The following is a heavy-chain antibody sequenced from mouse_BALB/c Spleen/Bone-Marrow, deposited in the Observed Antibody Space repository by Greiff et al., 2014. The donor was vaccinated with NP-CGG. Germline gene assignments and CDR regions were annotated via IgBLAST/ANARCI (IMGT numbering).Heavy chain of an antibody. D-gene: IGHD2-3*01. Sequence: QVQLKESGAELVKPGAPVKLSCKASGYTFTSYWMNWVKQRPGRGLEWIGRIDPSDSETHYNQKFKDKATLTVDKSSSTAYMQLSSLTSEASAVYSCARSHGYYHYWYFDVWGAGTPVTVSS. CDR1: GYTFTSYW. J-gene: IGHJ1*01. CDR3: ARSHGYYHYWYFDV. CDR2: IDPSDSET. V-gene: IGHV1-69*02.